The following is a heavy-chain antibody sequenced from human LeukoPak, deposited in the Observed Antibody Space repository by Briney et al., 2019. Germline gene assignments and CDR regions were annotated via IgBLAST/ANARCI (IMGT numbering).Heavy chain of an antibody. CDR2: IKQDGSET. V-gene: IGHV3-7*01. CDR3: ARDGELGSPADAFDI. CDR1: GFTFRSYW. J-gene: IGHJ3*02. D-gene: IGHD1-26*01. Sequence: PGGSLRLSCAASGFTFRSYWITWVRQYPGKGLEWVANIKQDGSETYYADSVKGQFTISRDNAKRSLYLQMNSLRAEDTAVYYCARDGELGSPADAFDIWGQGTMVTVSS.